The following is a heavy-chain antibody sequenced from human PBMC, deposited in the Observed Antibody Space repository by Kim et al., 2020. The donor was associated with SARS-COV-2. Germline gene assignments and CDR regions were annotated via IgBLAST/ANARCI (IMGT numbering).Heavy chain of an antibody. V-gene: IGHV3-11*01. J-gene: IGHJ3*02. CDR3: ARAKVGRNAFPI. Sequence: YYADSVEGRFTIARDNGKKSLYLQMSSLRAEATAVYYCARAKVGRNAFPIWGQGTLVTVSS. D-gene: IGHD1-26*01.